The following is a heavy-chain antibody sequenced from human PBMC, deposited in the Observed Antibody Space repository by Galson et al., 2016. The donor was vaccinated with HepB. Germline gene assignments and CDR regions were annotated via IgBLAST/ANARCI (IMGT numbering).Heavy chain of an antibody. J-gene: IGHJ4*02. D-gene: IGHD1-26*01. V-gene: IGHV3-30*18. CDR3: AKEGHMGGGTWRADFDY. Sequence: SLRLSCAASGITFSSYDMHWVRQAPGKGLEWVAVISDGGTHLYYADSVKGRFTISRDNSKNTLYLQMNSLRPEDAAVYYCAKEGHMGGGTWRADFDYWGQGTLVPVSS. CDR2: ISDGGTHL. CDR1: GITFSSYD.